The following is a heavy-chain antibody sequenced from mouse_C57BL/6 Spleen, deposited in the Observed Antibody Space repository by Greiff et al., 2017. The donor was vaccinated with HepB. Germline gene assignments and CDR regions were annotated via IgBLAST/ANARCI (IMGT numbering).Heavy chain of an antibody. D-gene: IGHD2-4*01. CDR1: GYAFSSSW. V-gene: IGHV1-82*01. J-gene: IGHJ3*01. CDR3: ARYSDYDPY. Sequence: QVQLKQSGPELVKPGASVKISCKASGYAFSSSWMNWVKQRPGKGLEWIGRIYPGDGDTNYNGKFKGKATLTADKSSSTAYMQLSSLTSEDSAVYFCARYSDYDPYWGQGTLVTVSA. CDR2: IYPGDGDT.